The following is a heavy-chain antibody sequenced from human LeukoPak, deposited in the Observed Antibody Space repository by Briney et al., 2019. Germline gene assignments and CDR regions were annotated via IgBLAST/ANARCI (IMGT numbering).Heavy chain of an antibody. V-gene: IGHV3-30*18. CDR3: AKIRLVGANDEYNWFDP. D-gene: IGHD1-26*01. Sequence: PGRSLRLSCAASGFTFSSYGMHWVRQAPGEGLEWVAVISNDASTKYYADSVKGRFTISRDNSKNTLYLQMNSLRTEDTAVYYCAKIRLVGANDEYNWFDPWGQGTLVTVSS. CDR2: ISNDASTK. J-gene: IGHJ5*02. CDR1: GFTFSSYG.